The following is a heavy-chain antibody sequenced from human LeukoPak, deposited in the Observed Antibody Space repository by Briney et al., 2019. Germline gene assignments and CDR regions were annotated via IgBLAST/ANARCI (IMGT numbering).Heavy chain of an antibody. CDR3: ARDWGTTSCLDY. J-gene: IGHJ4*02. Sequence: ASVKVSCKASGGTFSSYAISWVRQAPGQGLEWMGGIIPIFGTANYAQKFQGRVTITTDESTSTAYMELSSLRSEDTAVYYCARDWGTTSCLDYWGQGTLVTVSS. CDR1: GGTFSSYA. V-gene: IGHV1-69*05. D-gene: IGHD2-2*01. CDR2: IIPIFGTA.